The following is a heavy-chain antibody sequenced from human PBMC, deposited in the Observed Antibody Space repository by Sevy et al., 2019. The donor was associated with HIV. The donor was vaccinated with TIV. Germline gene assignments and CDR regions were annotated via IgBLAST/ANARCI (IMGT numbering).Heavy chain of an antibody. CDR2: ISAYNGNT. CDR3: AREGHYYDSSGYIDY. J-gene: IGHJ4*02. Sequence: ASVKVSCKASGYTFTSYGISWVRQAPGQGLEWMGWISAYNGNTNYAQKLQGRVTMTTDTSTRTAYMERRSLRSDDTAVYYCAREGHYYDSSGYIDYWGQGTLVTVSS. V-gene: IGHV1-18*01. CDR1: GYTFTSYG. D-gene: IGHD3-22*01.